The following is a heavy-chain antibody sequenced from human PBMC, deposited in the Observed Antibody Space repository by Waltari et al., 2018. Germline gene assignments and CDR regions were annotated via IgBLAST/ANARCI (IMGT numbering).Heavy chain of an antibody. Sequence: EVQLVESGVGWIQPGGSLRLSCAASALTSLHNYLVRVLQVPGEGLEWVALIYAGGSGSRTIYADSVNVRFIISRDNSKNTLYLQMNSLRVEDTAVYFCARVGLGSPLEWLRLFDAWGQGTLVIVSS. V-gene: IGHV3-53*01. CDR1: ALTSLHNY. CDR3: ARVGLGSPLEWLRLFDA. D-gene: IGHD5-12*01. J-gene: IGHJ5*02. CDR2: IYAGGSGSRT.